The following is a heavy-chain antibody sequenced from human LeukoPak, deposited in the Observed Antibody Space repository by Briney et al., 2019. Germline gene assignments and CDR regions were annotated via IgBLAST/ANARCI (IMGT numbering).Heavy chain of an antibody. V-gene: IGHV3-30*03. Sequence: GGSLRLSCAASGFTFSSYGMHWVRQAPGKGLEWVAVISYDGSNKYYADSVKGRFTISRDNSKNTLYLQMNSLRAEDTAVYYCASIAAAGTDYFDYWGQGTLVTVSS. CDR3: ASIAAAGTDYFDY. CDR2: ISYDGSNK. D-gene: IGHD6-13*01. J-gene: IGHJ4*02. CDR1: GFTFSSYG.